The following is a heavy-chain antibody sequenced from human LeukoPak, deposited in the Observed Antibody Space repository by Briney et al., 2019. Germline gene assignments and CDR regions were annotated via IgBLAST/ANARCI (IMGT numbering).Heavy chain of an antibody. CDR1: GGSVSTGSYY. Sequence: PSETLSLTCTVSGGSVSTGSYYWSWIRQPAGRGLEWIGHIHTSGTMNYNASLKSRVRISVETSKNQFSLRLSSVTAAGTAVYFCARGILRDYYDSSGFYHRGGVGYWGQGTLVTVSS. D-gene: IGHD3-22*01. V-gene: IGHV4-61*09. J-gene: IGHJ4*02. CDR2: IHTSGTM. CDR3: ARGILRDYYDSSGFYHRGGVGY.